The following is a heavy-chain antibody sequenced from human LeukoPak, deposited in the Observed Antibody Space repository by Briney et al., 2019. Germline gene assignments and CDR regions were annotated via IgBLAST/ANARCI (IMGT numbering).Heavy chain of an antibody. V-gene: IGHV4-61*02. J-gene: IGHJ6*03. CDR1: GGSISSGSYY. CDR3: ARDPTVTTGYYYYYMDV. CDR2: VYTSGST. Sequence: PSETLSLTCTVSGGSISSGSYYWSGIRQPAEKGLEWIGRVYTSGSTNYNPSLKSRVIISVDTSKNQFSLKLSSVTAADTAVYYCARDPTVTTGYYYYYMDVWGKGTTVTVSS. D-gene: IGHD4-11*01.